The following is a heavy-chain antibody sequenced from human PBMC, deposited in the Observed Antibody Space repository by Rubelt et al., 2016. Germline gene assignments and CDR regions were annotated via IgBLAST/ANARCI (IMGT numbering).Heavy chain of an antibody. D-gene: IGHD6-25*01. CDR3: ARASSGSPRFGFDY. Sequence: QVQLQQWGAGLLKPSETLSLTCAVYGGSFSGYYWTWIRQPPGKGLEWIGEINQSGSTNYNPSLKRRVTISIDTSKTQFSLNLGSGTAADTAVYYRARASSGSPRFGFDYWGQGTLVTVSS. J-gene: IGHJ4*02. V-gene: IGHV4-34*01. CDR1: GGSFSGYY. CDR2: INQSGST.